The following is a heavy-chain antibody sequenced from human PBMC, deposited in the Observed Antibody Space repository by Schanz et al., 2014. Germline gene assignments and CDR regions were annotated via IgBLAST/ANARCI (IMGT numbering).Heavy chain of an antibody. CDR2: INPSGGST. J-gene: IGHJ4*02. V-gene: IGHV1-46*03. CDR1: GYTFTSDS. Sequence: QVQLVQSGAEVKKPGASVKVSCKASGYTFTSDSMHWVRQAPGQGLEWMGMINPSGGSTTYAQKFQGRVTMTRDTSTSTVYMELSSLRSEDTAVYYCARDGVDAAAGGNYWGQGTLXNVSS. CDR3: ARDGVDAAAGGNY. D-gene: IGHD6-13*01.